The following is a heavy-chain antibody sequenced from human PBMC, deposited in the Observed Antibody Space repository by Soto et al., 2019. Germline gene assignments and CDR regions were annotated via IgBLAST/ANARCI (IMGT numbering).Heavy chain of an antibody. CDR1: GFTFSSYA. CDR2: ISYDGSNK. CDR3: ARGEMATHYFDY. V-gene: IGHV3-30-3*01. Sequence: VQLVESGGGVVQPGRSLRLSCAASGFTFSSYAMHWVRQAPGKGLEWVAVISYDGSNKYYADSVKGRFTISRDNSKNTLYLQMNSLRAEDTAVYYCARGEMATHYFDYWGQGTLVTVSS. J-gene: IGHJ4*02. D-gene: IGHD5-12*01.